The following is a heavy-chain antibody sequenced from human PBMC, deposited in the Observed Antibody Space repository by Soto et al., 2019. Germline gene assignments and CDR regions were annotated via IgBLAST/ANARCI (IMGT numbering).Heavy chain of an antibody. D-gene: IGHD1-26*01. CDR2: IIPIFGTA. CDR1: GYTFTSYG. CDR3: ARDTELLLLSFAFDI. Sequence: ASVKVSCKASGYTFTSYGISWVRQAPGQGLEWMGGIIPIFGTANYAQKFQGRVTITADESTSTAYMELSSLRSEDTAVYYCARDTELLLLSFAFDIWGQGTMVTVSS. V-gene: IGHV1-69*13. J-gene: IGHJ3*02.